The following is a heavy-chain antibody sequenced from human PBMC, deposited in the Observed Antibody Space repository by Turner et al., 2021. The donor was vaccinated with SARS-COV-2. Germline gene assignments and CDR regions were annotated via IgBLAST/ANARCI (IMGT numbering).Heavy chain of an antibody. CDR3: ARLAGSSWHFDY. CDR1: GFPFSIYW. CDR2: IKQDGSEK. D-gene: IGHD6-13*01. J-gene: IGHJ4*02. Sequence: EVQLVESGGGLVQPGGSLRLYCAASGFPFSIYWMSWVRQAPGKGLEWVANIKQDGSEKYYVDSVKGRFTISRDNAKNSLYLQMNSLRAEDTAVYYCARLAGSSWHFDYWGQGTLVTVSS. V-gene: IGHV3-7*01.